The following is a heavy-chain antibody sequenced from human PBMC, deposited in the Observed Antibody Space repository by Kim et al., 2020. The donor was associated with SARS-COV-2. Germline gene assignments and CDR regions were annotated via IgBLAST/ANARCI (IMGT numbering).Heavy chain of an antibody. V-gene: IGHV3-30*18. J-gene: IGHJ6*02. Sequence: GGSLRLSCAASGFTFSSYGMHWVRQAPGKGLEWVAVISYDASNKYYADSVKDRFTISRNNSKNTLYLQMNSLRAEDTAVYYCAKDYSNYLSYYYYYGMDDWGQGTTVTVSS. D-gene: IGHD4-4*01. CDR3: AKDYSNYLSYYYYYGMDD. CDR1: GFTFSSYG. CDR2: ISYDASNK.